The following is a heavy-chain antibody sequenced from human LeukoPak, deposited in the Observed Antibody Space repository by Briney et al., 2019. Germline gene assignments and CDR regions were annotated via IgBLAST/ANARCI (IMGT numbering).Heavy chain of an antibody. J-gene: IGHJ5*02. V-gene: IGHV1-2*02. Sequence: GASVKVSCKASGYTFTGYYMHWVRQAPGQGLEWMGWINPNSGGTNYAQKFQGRVTMTRDTSISTAYMELSRLRSDDTAVYYCARGPRITMIVVVITIWFDPWGQGTLVTVSP. D-gene: IGHD3-22*01. CDR3: ARGPRITMIVVVITIWFDP. CDR2: INPNSGGT. CDR1: GYTFTGYY.